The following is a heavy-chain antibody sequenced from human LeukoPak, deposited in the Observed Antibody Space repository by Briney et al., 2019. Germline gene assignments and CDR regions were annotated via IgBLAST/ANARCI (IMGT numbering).Heavy chain of an antibody. CDR1: GYSFTSYW. V-gene: IGHV5-51*01. D-gene: IGHD6-13*01. Sequence: GESLKISCKGSGYSFTSYWIGWVRQMPGKGLEWMGIIYPGDSDTRYSPSFQGQVTISADKSISTAYLQWSSLKASDTAMYYCARHPLASSSWPESRYYMDVWGKGTTVTVSS. J-gene: IGHJ6*03. CDR3: ARHPLASSSWPESRYYMDV. CDR2: IYPGDSDT.